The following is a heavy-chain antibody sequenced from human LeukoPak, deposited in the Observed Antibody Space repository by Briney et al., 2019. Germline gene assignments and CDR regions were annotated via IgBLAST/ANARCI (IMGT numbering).Heavy chain of an antibody. J-gene: IGHJ4*02. V-gene: IGHV3-43*02. D-gene: IGHD2-2*01. Sequence: PGGSLRLSCAASGFTFDDYAMHWVRQAPGKGLEWVSLISGDGGSTYYADSVKGRFTISRDNSKNSLYLQMNSLRTEDTALYYCANTRVHCFDYWGQGTLVTVSS. CDR3: ANTRVHCFDY. CDR2: ISGDGGST. CDR1: GFTFDDYA.